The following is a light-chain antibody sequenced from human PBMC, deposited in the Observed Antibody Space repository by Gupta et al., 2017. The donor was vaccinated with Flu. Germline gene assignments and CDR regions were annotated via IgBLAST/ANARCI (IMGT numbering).Light chain of an antibody. J-gene: IGKJ1*01. Sequence: DIQMTQSPSTLSASVGDRVTINCRASQSISSWLAWYQQKAGKAPKLLIYPASSLESGVPSRFSGSGSGTEFTLTISSLQPDDFATYYCQQYNNYWTFGQGTKVEIK. V-gene: IGKV1-5*03. CDR2: PAS. CDR3: QQYNNYWT. CDR1: QSISSW.